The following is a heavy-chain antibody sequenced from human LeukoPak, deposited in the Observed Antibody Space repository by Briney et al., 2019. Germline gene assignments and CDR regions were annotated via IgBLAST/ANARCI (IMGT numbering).Heavy chain of an antibody. CDR2: ISGSGGST. V-gene: IGHV3-23*01. D-gene: IGHD3-10*01. Sequence: PGGSLRLSCAASGFTFSSYGMSWVRQAPGKGLEWVSAISGSGGSTYYADSVKGRFTISRDNSKNTLYLTMNSLRAEETAVYYCAKDLPYYYGSGSTDYWGQGTLVTVSS. CDR3: AKDLPYYYGSGSTDY. J-gene: IGHJ4*02. CDR1: GFTFSSYG.